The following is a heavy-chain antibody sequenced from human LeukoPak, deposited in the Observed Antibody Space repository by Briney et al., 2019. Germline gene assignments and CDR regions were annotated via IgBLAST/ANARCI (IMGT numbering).Heavy chain of an antibody. D-gene: IGHD5-12*01. J-gene: IGHJ4*02. CDR3: ARDKYTGYETFDY. Sequence: GASVKVSCKASGYTFTGYYMHWVRQAPGQGLEWVGWINPNNGGTNYAQKFQGRVTMTRDTSISTAYMELNRLTSDDTAVYYCARDKYTGYETFDYWGQGTPVTVSS. CDR1: GYTFTGYY. V-gene: IGHV1-2*02. CDR2: INPNNGGT.